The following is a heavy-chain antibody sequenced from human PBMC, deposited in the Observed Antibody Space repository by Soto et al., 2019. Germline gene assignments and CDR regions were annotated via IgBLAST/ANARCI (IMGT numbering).Heavy chain of an antibody. D-gene: IGHD3-22*01. V-gene: IGHV3-23*01. J-gene: IGHJ4*02. Sequence: RLSCAASGFTFSSYAMSWVRQAPGKGLEWVSAISGSGGSTYYADSVKGRFTISRDNSKNTLYLQMNSLRAEDTAVYYCASQGYSSGYYPMGYWGQGTLVTVSS. CDR3: ASQGYSSGYYPMGY. CDR2: ISGSGGST. CDR1: GFTFSSYA.